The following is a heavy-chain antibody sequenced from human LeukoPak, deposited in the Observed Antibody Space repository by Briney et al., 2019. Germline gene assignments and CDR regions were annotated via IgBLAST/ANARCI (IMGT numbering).Heavy chain of an antibody. CDR2: ISAYNGNT. CDR1: GGTFSSYA. J-gene: IGHJ3*02. CDR3: ARDLDGDYGHDAFDI. Sequence: ASVKVSCKASGGTFSSYAISWVRQAPGQGLEWMGWISAYNGNTNYAQKLQGRVTMTTDTSTSTAYMELRSLRSDDTAVYYCARDLDGDYGHDAFDIWGQGTMVTVSS. V-gene: IGHV1-18*01. D-gene: IGHD4-17*01.